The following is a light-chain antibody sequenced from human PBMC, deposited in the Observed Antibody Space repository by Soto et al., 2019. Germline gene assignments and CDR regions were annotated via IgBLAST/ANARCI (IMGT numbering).Light chain of an antibody. CDR3: QQYGSSPGT. Sequence: EIVLTQSPGTLSLSPGERATLSCRASQSVSSSYLAWYQQKPGQDPRLLIYGSSSRATGIPDRFSGSGSGTDFTLTISRLEPEDFAVYDCQQYGSSPGTFGQGTKVEIK. CDR2: GSS. CDR1: QSVSSSY. V-gene: IGKV3-20*01. J-gene: IGKJ1*01.